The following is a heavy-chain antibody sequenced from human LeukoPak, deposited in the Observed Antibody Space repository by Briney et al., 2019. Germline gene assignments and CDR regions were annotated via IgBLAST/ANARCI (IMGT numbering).Heavy chain of an antibody. CDR1: GGSFSGYY. Sequence: SETLSLTCAVYGGSFSGYYWSWIRQPPGKGLGWIGEINHSGSTNYNPSLKSRVTISVDTSKNQFSLKLSSVTAADTAVYYCAGGWFGELLPLDYWGQGTLVTVSS. CDR2: INHSGST. D-gene: IGHD3-10*01. CDR3: AGGWFGELLPLDY. J-gene: IGHJ4*02. V-gene: IGHV4-34*01.